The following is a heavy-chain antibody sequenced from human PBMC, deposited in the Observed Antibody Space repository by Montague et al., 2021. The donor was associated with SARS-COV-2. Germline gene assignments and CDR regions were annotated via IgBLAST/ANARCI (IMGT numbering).Heavy chain of an antibody. V-gene: IGHV4-34*01. CDR3: ARGQEVYASNGDLNY. CDR1: GGSSSSYY. J-gene: IGHJ4*02. Sequence: SETLSLTCGVDGGSSSSYYWSWFLHPPRKRLQWIVGINHRASTNNYPSSQTRLTIAIDTSNNQFSLLLRSVTAADTAVYYCARGQEVYASNGDLNYWGQGTLVTVSS. CDR2: INHRAST. D-gene: IGHD2-8*01.